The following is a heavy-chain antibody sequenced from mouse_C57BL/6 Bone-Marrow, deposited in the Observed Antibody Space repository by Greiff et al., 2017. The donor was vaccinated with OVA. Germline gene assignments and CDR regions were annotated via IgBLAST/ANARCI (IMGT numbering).Heavy chain of an antibody. D-gene: IGHD2-12*01. CDR2: IDPENGDT. CDR1: GFNIKDDY. CDR3: TTHDDEGGFAY. J-gene: IGHJ3*01. V-gene: IGHV14-4*01. Sequence: EVQLQQSGAELVRPGASVKLSCTASGFNIKDDYMHWVKQRPEQGLEWIGWIDPENGDTEYASKFQGKATITADTSSNTAYLQLSSLTSEDTAVYYCTTHDDEGGFAYWGQGTLVTVSA.